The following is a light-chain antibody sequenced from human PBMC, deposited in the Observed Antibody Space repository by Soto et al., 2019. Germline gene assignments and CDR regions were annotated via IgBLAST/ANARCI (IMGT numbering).Light chain of an antibody. Sequence: DIQMTQSPSSLSASVGDRVTLTCRASQSISTYLNWYQQKPGKAPKLLIYATSSLQSGVPSRFSGSGSGTDFTLTISSLQPEDFATYYCQQLDNFPLTVGQGTRLEIK. CDR3: QQLDNFPLT. CDR1: QSISTY. CDR2: ATS. J-gene: IGKJ5*01. V-gene: IGKV1-39*01.